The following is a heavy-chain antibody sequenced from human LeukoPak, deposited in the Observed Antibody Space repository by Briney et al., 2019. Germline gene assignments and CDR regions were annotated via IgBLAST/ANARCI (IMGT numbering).Heavy chain of an antibody. D-gene: IGHD2-2*01. V-gene: IGHV6-1*01. CDR1: GDSVSTTSVG. CDR3: ARGRASAFDI. J-gene: IGHJ3*02. CDR2: TYYRSKWCN. Sequence: SQTLSLTCAISGDSVSTTSVGIRQSPSRGLEWLGRTYYRSKWCNDYAVSVKSRITINADTFKNQFSLQLNSVTPEDTAVYYCARGRASAFDIWGQGTMVTVSS.